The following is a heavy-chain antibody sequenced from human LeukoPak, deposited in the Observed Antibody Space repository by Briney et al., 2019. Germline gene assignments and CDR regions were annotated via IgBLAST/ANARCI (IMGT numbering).Heavy chain of an antibody. J-gene: IGHJ4*02. CDR3: TTHDRNWGSSDY. CDR1: GFIFSGSA. CDR2: TRNKADNYAT. D-gene: IGHD7-27*01. Sequence: GGSLRLSCAASGFIFSGSAMHWVRQASGKGLEWVGRTRNKADNYATVYAPSVEGRFSIARDDSNNAAYLQMNSLKTEDTAVYYCTTHDRNWGSSDYWGQGTLVTVSS. V-gene: IGHV3-73*01.